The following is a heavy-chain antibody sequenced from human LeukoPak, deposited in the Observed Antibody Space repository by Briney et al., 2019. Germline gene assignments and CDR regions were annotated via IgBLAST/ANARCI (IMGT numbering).Heavy chain of an antibody. CDR3: ARDSGGLGKIDY. CDR1: GGSFSSGGYY. D-gene: IGHD7-27*01. CDR2: IFYSGTT. Sequence: SQTLSLTCTVSGGSFSSGGYYWSWIRPHPGKGLEWIGYIFYSGTTYYNPSLKSRVIISVDASKNQFSLRLSFVTAADTAVYYCARDSGGLGKIDYWGQGTLVTISS. J-gene: IGHJ4*02. V-gene: IGHV4-31*03.